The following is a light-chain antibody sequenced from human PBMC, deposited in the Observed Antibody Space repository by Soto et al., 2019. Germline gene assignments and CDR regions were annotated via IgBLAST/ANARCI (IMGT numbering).Light chain of an antibody. Sequence: TVLTQSPATLSLSPGERATLSCRASQSVDTYLAWYQQKSGRAPRLLFYDVSKRATGIPPRFSGSGAGTDFTLTISSLEPEDSATYYCQQRRSSLTFGGGTKVEIK. CDR2: DVS. V-gene: IGKV3D-11*02. CDR1: QSVDTY. CDR3: QQRRSSLT. J-gene: IGKJ4*01.